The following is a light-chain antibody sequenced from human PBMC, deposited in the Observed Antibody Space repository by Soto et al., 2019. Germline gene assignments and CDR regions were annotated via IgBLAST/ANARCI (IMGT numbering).Light chain of an antibody. CDR3: QQYGSSPRLT. CDR2: GAS. CDR1: QSVSSSY. V-gene: IGKV3-20*01. Sequence: EIVLTHSQGTLSLSPCESATLSFSASQSVSSSYLAWYQQKPGQAPRLLIYGASSRAAGIPDRFSGSGSGTDFTLTISRLEPEDFAVYYCQQYGSSPRLTFGGGTKVDIK. J-gene: IGKJ4*01.